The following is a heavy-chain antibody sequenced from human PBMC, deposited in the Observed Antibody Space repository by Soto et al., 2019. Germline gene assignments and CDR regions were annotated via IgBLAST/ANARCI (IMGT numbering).Heavy chain of an antibody. CDR2: IYSGGTT. J-gene: IGHJ3*01. CDR1: GFAASGHY. V-gene: IGHV3-53*04. CDR3: ARANKFNAFDV. Sequence: EVQLVESGGGLVQPGGSLRLSCVASGFAASGHYMNWVRQTPDQGLEWLSVIYSGGTTYYADSVGGRFTISRHDSQNTLYLQMDNLRTEDTAVYYCARANKFNAFDVWGRGAMVTVSS.